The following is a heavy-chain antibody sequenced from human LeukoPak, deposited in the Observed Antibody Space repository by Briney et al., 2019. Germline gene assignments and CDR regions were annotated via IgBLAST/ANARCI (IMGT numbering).Heavy chain of an antibody. CDR3: ARNLPAAIVEYAFDI. D-gene: IGHD2-2*01. CDR2: IYYSGST. V-gene: IGHV4-39*07. Sequence: SETLSLTCTVSGGSISSSSYYWGWIRQPPGKGLEWIGSIYYSGSTYYNPSLKSRVTISVDTSKNQFSLKLSSVTAADTAVYYCARNLPAAIVEYAFDIWGQGTMVTVSS. CDR1: GGSISSSSYY. J-gene: IGHJ3*02.